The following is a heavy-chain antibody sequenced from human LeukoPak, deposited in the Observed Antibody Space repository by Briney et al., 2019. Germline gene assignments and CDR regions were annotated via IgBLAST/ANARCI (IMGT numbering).Heavy chain of an antibody. V-gene: IGHV1-69*05. Sequence: SVKVSCKAYGGTFSSYAISWVRQAPGQGLEWMGGIIPIFGTANYAQKFQGRVTVTTDESTSTAYMELSSLRSEDTAVYYCARANALVSMTDSSSSFDYWGQGTLVTVSS. J-gene: IGHJ4*02. D-gene: IGHD6-6*01. CDR1: GGTFSSYA. CDR2: IIPIFGTA. CDR3: ARANALVSMTDSSSSFDY.